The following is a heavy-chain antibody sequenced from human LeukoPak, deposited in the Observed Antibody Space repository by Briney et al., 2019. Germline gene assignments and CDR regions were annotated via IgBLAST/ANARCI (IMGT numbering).Heavy chain of an antibody. CDR1: GGSISSYY. CDR2: IYYSGST. D-gene: IGHD3-22*01. CDR3: ARSAMYYYDSSGFRSWFDP. J-gene: IGHJ5*02. Sequence: PSETLSLTCTVSGGSISSYYWSWIRQPPGKGLEWIGYIYYSGSTNYNPSLKSRVTMSVDTSKNQFSLKLSSVTAADTAVYYCARSAMYYYDSSGFRSWFDPWGQGTLVTVSS. V-gene: IGHV4-59*01.